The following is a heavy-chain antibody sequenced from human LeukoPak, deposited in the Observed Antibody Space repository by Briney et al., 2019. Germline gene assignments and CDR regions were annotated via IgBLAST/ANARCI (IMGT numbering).Heavy chain of an antibody. D-gene: IGHD6-6*01. CDR3: AREASSSSSRWFDP. CDR1: GGTFSSYA. CDR2: ITPIFGTA. Sequence: ASVKVSCKASGGTFSSYAISWVRQAPGQGLEWMGGITPIFGTANYAQKFQGRVTITTDESTSTAYMELSSLRSEDTAVYYCAREASSSSSRWFDPWGQGTLVTVSS. V-gene: IGHV1-69*05. J-gene: IGHJ5*02.